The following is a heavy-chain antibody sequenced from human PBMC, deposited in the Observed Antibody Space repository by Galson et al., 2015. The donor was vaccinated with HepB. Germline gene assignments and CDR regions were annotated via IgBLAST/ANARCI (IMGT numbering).Heavy chain of an antibody. J-gene: IGHJ4*02. CDR3: ARVGMTYYYFDY. Sequence: SVKVSCKASSYTFRNYGISWVRQAPGQGLEWMGWISPYNGNRNYAQKLQGRVTMTADTSTSTAYLELRSLRSDDTAVYYCARVGMTYYYFDYWGQGTLVIVSS. CDR1: SYTFRNYG. V-gene: IGHV1-18*01. D-gene: IGHD1-26*01. CDR2: ISPYNGNR.